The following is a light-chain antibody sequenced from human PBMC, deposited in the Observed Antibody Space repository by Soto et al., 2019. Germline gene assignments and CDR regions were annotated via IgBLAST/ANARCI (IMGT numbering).Light chain of an antibody. CDR2: GTS. J-gene: IGKJ2*01. CDR3: LQDYNFPYT. CDR1: QDIRND. Sequence: AIQMTQSPSSLSVSVGDRVTITCRASQDIRNDLGWYQQKPGKAPKLLIYGTSNLQSGVPSRFSGSGSGTDLTLTISSLQPEDFATYYCLQDYNFPYTFGQGTKLEIK. V-gene: IGKV1-6*01.